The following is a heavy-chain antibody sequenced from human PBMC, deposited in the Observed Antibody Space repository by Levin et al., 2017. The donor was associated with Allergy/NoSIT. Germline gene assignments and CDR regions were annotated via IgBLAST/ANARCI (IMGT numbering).Heavy chain of an antibody. CDR1: GNTFSNYY. CDR2: INPSGGSA. Sequence: GASVKVSCKASGNTFSNYYMHWVRQAPGQGLEWMGFINPSGGSANYAQKFQGRVTMTRDTSTNTVYMELSSLGSEDTAVYYCAHPLLYGDQLRFDPWGQGTLVTVSS. J-gene: IGHJ5*02. CDR3: AHPLLYGDQLRFDP. V-gene: IGHV1-46*01. D-gene: IGHD3-3*01.